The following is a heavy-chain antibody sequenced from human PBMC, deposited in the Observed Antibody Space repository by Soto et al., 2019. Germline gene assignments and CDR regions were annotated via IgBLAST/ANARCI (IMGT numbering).Heavy chain of an antibody. CDR3: ARAVYRLRNPPGY. CDR1: GFTFSSYW. V-gene: IGHV3-7*05. D-gene: IGHD1-20*01. J-gene: IGHJ4*02. CDR2: IKQDGSEK. Sequence: PGGSLRLSCAASGFTFSSYWTSWVRQAPGKGLEWVANIKQDGSEKYYVDSVKGRFTISRDNAKNSLYLQMNSLRAEDTAVYYCARAVYRLRNPPGYWGQGTLVTVSS.